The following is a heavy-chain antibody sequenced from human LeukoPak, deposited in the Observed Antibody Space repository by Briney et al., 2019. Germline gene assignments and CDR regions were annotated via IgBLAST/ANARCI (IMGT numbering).Heavy chain of an antibody. CDR1: GGSISSSSYY. V-gene: IGHV4-39*07. CDR3: ARTPWGLMGKTGDSSSWIEPQFDP. CDR2: IYYSGST. D-gene: IGHD6-13*01. J-gene: IGHJ5*02. Sequence: PSETLSLTCTVSGGSISSSSYYWGWIRQPPGKGLEWIGSIYYSGSTYYNPSLKSRVTISVDTSKNHFSLKLSSVTAADTAVYYCARTPWGLMGKTGDSSSWIEPQFDPWGQGTLVTVSS.